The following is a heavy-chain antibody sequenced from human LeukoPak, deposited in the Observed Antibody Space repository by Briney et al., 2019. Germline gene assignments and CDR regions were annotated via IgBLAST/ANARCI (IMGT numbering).Heavy chain of an antibody. V-gene: IGHV3-21*01. CDR3: AGDVQLRKFDY. Sequence: GGSLRLSCAASGFTFSSYAMSWVRQAPGKGLEWVSSISSSSSYIYYADSVKGRFTISRDNAKNSLYLQMNSLRAEDTAVYYCAGDVQLRKFDYWGQGTLVTVSS. D-gene: IGHD5-18*01. J-gene: IGHJ4*02. CDR2: ISSSSSYI. CDR1: GFTFSSYA.